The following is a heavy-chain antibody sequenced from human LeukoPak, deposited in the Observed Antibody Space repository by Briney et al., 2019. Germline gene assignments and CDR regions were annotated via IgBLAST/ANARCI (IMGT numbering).Heavy chain of an antibody. D-gene: IGHD5-12*01. V-gene: IGHV3-30*02. CDR3: AKGGGYEAQYYYYYLDV. CDR2: IRYDGSNK. Sequence: GGSLRLSCAASGFTFSSYGMYWGRPAPGKGLEWVAFIRYDGSNKYYADSVKGRFTVSRDNSKNTLYLQMKSLRAEDTAVYYCAKGGGYEAQYYYYYLDVWGKGTTVTISS. CDR1: GFTFSSYG. J-gene: IGHJ6*03.